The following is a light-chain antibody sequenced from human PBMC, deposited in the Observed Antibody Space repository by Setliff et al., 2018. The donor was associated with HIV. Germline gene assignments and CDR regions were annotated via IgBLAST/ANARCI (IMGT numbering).Light chain of an antibody. V-gene: IGLV2-14*01. CDR3: SSYTSRNTLV. Sequence: QSALAQPASVSGSPGQSITISCTGTSSDVGGYKYVYWYQQHPGKAPKLMIYEVSNRPSGISNRFSGSKSGNTASPTISGLQAGDEADYYCSSYTSRNTLVFGTGTKGTVL. CDR1: SSDVGGYKY. CDR2: EVS. J-gene: IGLJ1*01.